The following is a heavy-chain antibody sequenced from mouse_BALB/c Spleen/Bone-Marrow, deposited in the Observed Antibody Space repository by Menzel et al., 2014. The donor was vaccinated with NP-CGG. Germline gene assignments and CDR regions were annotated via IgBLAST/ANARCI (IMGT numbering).Heavy chain of an antibody. CDR2: ISYSSST. CDR1: GYSITSDYA. V-gene: IGHV3-2*02. CDR3: ARWDYGDYAMDY. J-gene: IGHJ4*01. Sequence: EVKLVESGPGLVKPSQSLSLTCTVTGYSITSDYAWNWIQQFQGNKLEWMGYISYSSSTNYNPSLKSRISITRDTSKNQFFLQLNSVTAEDTATYYCARWDYGDYAMDYWGQGTSVTVSS. D-gene: IGHD1-2*01.